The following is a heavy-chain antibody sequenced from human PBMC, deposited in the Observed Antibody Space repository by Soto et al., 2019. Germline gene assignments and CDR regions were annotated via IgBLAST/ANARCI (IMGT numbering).Heavy chain of an antibody. CDR1: GGSIISDY. J-gene: IGHJ4*02. CDR3: ARIGYYDSSGYYLGPFDY. Sequence: SETLSLTCTVSGGSIISDYWSWIRQPPGKGLEWIGYTYYSGSTNYNPSLKSRVTISADTSKNQFSLKLSSVTAADTAVYYCARIGYYDSSGYYLGPFDYWGQGTLVTVSS. V-gene: IGHV4-59*01. CDR2: TYYSGST. D-gene: IGHD3-22*01.